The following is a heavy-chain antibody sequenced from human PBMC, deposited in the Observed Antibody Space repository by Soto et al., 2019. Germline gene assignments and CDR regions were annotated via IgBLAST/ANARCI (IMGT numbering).Heavy chain of an antibody. CDR1: GFNFRSYA. CDR2: ISADGTGT. CDR3: AKTHSDYFMVAAIRYFDS. D-gene: IGHD2-15*01. V-gene: IGHV3-23*01. Sequence: EVHLLESGGRLVQPGGSLRLSCTTSGFNFRSYAMTWVRQAPGKGIHWVSSISADGTGTYYAESEKGRFTISRDDSKNTLFLQMNRLRVEDAGTYYSAKTHSDYFMVAAIRYFDSWGQGTPVIVSS. J-gene: IGHJ4*02.